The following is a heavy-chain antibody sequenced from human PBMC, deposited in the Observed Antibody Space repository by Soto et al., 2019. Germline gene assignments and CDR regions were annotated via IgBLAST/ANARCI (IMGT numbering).Heavy chain of an antibody. CDR1: GGTFSSYA. V-gene: IGHV1-69*13. CDR2: IIPIFGTA. Sequence: ASVKVSCKASGGTFSSYAISWVRQAPGQGLEWMGGIIPIFGTANYAQKFQGRVTITADESTSTAYMELSSLRAEDTAVYYCTSRPSGMTYHAVFDFWGQGTLVTVSS. CDR3: TSRPSGMTYHAVFDF. D-gene: IGHD2-21*02. J-gene: IGHJ4*02.